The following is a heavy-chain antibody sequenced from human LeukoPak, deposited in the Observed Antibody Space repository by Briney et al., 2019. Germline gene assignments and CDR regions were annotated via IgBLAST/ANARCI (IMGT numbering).Heavy chain of an antibody. CDR3: AREGNSGSYYDN. D-gene: IGHD1-26*01. Sequence: PSETLSLTCTVSGGSISSYYWSWIRQPPGKGLEWIGNIYNSGGTNYNPSLKSRVTTSVDTSKNQFSLKLTSVTAADTAVFYCAREGNSGSYYDNWGQGTLVTVSS. CDR1: GGSISSYY. V-gene: IGHV4-59*01. CDR2: IYNSGGT. J-gene: IGHJ4*02.